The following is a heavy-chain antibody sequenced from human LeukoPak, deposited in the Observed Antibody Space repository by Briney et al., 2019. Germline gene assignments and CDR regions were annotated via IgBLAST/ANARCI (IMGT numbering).Heavy chain of an antibody. V-gene: IGHV4-34*01. CDR1: GVSFSGYY. J-gene: IGHJ5*02. CDR3: AGRGPTMVRGVGIDNWFDR. Sequence: SETLSLTCAVYGVSFSGYYWSWIRQPPGKGLEWIGEINHSGSTNYNPSLESRVTITVDTTKNQFSLKLSSVTAADTAVYYCAGRGPTMVRGVGIDNWFDRWGQGTLVTVSS. D-gene: IGHD3-10*01. CDR2: INHSGST.